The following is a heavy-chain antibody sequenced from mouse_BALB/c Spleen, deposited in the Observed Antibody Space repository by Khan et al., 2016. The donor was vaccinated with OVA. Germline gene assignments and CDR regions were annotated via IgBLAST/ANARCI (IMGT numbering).Heavy chain of an antibody. V-gene: IGHV3-2*02. CDR3: ARTARIKY. CDR1: GYSITSGYG. D-gene: IGHD1-2*01. Sequence: EVQLQESGPGLVKPSQSLSLTCTVTGYSITSGYGWNWIRQFPENKLEWMGYISYSGSTNYNPSLKSRISITRDTSKNQFFLQLNSVTTEDTATXYCARTARIKYWGQGTTLTGSS. CDR2: ISYSGST. J-gene: IGHJ2*01.